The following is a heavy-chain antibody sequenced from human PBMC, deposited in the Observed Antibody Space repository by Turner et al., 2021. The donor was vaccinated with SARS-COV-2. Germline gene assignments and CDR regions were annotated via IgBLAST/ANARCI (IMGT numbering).Heavy chain of an antibody. J-gene: IGHJ4*02. D-gene: IGHD2-15*01. V-gene: IGHV1-69*01. CDR2: IIPIFGTT. CDR3: ARGEVGYCSGGRCYSGSY. Sequence: QVQLVQSGAEVKKPGSSVKVSCKASGGTFSSYAISWVRQAPGQGLEWMGGIIPIFGTTNYAQKFQGRVTITADESTSTAYMELSSLRSEDTAVYYCARGEVGYCSGGRCYSGSYWGQGTLVTVSS. CDR1: GGTFSSYA.